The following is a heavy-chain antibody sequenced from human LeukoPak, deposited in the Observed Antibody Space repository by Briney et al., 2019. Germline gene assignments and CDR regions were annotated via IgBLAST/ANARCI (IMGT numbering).Heavy chain of an antibody. D-gene: IGHD6-13*01. V-gene: IGHV3-23*01. Sequence: PGGSLRLSCVASGVTLSNYAMSWARQAPGKGQEWVSGISISGSGGSTYYADSVKGRFTISRDNSKNTLYLQMNSLRAEDTAVYYCAKVTGIAAAGTGIAFDIWGQGTMVTVSS. J-gene: IGHJ3*02. CDR3: AKVTGIAAAGTGIAFDI. CDR1: GVTLSNYA. CDR2: ISISGSGGST.